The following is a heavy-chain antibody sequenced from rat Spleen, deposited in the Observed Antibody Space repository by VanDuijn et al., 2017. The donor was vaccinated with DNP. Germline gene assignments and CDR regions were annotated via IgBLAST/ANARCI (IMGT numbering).Heavy chain of an antibody. D-gene: IGHD1-11*01. CDR1: GFSFSDSA. CDR3: AKHWYGGFDY. J-gene: IGHJ2*01. V-gene: IGHV5S10*01. CDR2: INSDGLVT. Sequence: EVQLVESGGGVVQPGKSLKLSCAASGFSFSDSAMAWVRQSPKMGLEWVATINSDGLVTYHRHSVKGRFTVSRDNRKSILYLQMDILRSEDTATYYCAKHWYGGFDYWGQGVMVTISP.